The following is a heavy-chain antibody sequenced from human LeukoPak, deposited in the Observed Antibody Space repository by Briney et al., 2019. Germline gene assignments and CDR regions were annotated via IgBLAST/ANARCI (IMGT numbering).Heavy chain of an antibody. J-gene: IGHJ3*02. Sequence: GSLRLSCAASGFTFSSYWMSWVRQAPGKGLEWVANIKQDGSEKYYVDSVKSRFTISRDNAKNSLYLHMNSLRAEDTAVYYRARDMGAGWDDAFDIWGQGTMVTVSS. CDR3: ARDMGAGWDDAFDI. CDR1: GFTFSSYW. V-gene: IGHV3-7*01. CDR2: IKQDGSEK. D-gene: IGHD1-26*01.